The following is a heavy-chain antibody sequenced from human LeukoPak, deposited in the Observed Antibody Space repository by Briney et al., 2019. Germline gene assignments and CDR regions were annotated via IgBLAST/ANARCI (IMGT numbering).Heavy chain of an antibody. D-gene: IGHD3-22*01. CDR3: ARDAVWGYYDSSGYYPLDY. J-gene: IGHJ4*02. CDR1: GFTFSSYE. Sequence: GGSLRLSCAASGFTFSSYEMNWVRQAPGKGLEWVSYISSSGSTIYYADSVKGRFTISRDNAKNSLYLQMNSLRAEDTAVYYCARDAVWGYYDSSGYYPLDYWGQGTLVTVSS. V-gene: IGHV3-48*03. CDR2: ISSSGSTI.